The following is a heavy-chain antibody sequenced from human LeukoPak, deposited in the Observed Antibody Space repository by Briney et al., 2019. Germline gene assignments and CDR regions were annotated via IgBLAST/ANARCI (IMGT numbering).Heavy chain of an antibody. D-gene: IGHD3-3*01. CDR2: FDPENAEI. V-gene: IGHV1-24*01. CDR1: GSSLHDLP. J-gene: IGHJ4*02. Sequence: HWASVKVSCKLSGSSLHDLPIQWVRHAGTRGLEWMAGFDPENAEIVYAQKFQGRVTMTEDTSTDTAYLDLTSLTSDDTALYYCATRGSDFWSGFDHWGQGTQVTVSS. CDR3: ATRGSDFWSGFDH.